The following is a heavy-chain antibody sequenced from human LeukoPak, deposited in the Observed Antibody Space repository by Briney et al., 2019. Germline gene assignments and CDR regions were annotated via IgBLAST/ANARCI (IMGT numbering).Heavy chain of an antibody. CDR1: GFTFSSYS. Sequence: PRGSLRLSCAASGFTFSSYSMNWVRQAPGKGLEWVSSISSGSGYIYYADSVKGRFTISRDNAKSSLFLQMNSLRAEDTAVYYCARGAAAADYWGRGTQVTVSS. CDR3: ARGAAAADY. D-gene: IGHD6-13*01. V-gene: IGHV3-21*01. J-gene: IGHJ4*02. CDR2: ISSGSGYI.